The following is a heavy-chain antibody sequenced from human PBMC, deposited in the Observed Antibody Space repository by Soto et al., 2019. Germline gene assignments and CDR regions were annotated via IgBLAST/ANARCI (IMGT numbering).Heavy chain of an antibody. Sequence: SETLSLTCTVSGDSISSGAYYWNWIRQHPGKGLEWIAYIYHSGNTYYNPSLKSRITISVDTSKNQFSLRLSSVTAADTAVYYCASSYSGYFDNWGQGTLVTVSS. V-gene: IGHV4-31*02. J-gene: IGHJ4*02. CDR3: ASSYSGYFDN. CDR1: GDSISSGAYY. CDR2: IYHSGNT. D-gene: IGHD3-22*01.